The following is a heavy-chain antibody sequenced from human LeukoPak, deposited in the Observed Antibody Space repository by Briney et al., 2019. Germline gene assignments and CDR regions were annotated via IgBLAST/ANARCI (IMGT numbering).Heavy chain of an antibody. V-gene: IGHV3-23*01. CDR1: GITFSSYS. J-gene: IGHJ4*02. Sequence: GGSLRLSCSAYGITFSSYSTSWVRQAPGKGLECDPSISGSGTSAYYADSVEGRFPIATANSKNTLYRQRSSLRAEDTAVYYCAKLSSYDILTALGNWGQGNLFTVSS. CDR2: ISGSGTSA. CDR3: AKLSSYDILTALGN. D-gene: IGHD3-9*01.